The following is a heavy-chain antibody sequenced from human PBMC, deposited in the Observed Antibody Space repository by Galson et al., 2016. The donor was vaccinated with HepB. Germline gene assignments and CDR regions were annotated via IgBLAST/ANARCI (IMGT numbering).Heavy chain of an antibody. D-gene: IGHD3-22*01. V-gene: IGHV1-3*01. CDR3: ARDYRLHRGSGFYPLLGY. Sequence: SVKVSCKASGYTFTTFAMHWVRQAPGQSPEWMGWISAGHGNTKYLQKFQDRVTITRDISASTAYMELSSLTSEDTAVYYCARDYRLHRGSGFYPLLGYWGQGTLVIVSP. J-gene: IGHJ4*02. CDR2: ISAGHGNT. CDR1: GYTFTTFA.